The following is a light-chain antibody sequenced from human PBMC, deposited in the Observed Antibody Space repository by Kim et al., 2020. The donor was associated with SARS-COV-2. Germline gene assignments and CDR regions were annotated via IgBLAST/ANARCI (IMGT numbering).Light chain of an antibody. V-gene: IGLV10-54*04. CDR1: SNNVGNQG. CDR2: RNN. J-gene: IGLJ3*02. Sequence: RQTAKLTCSGNSNNVGNQGAAWLQQHRGHPPRLLSYRNNNRPSGISERFSASRSGNTASLTITGLQPEDETDYYCSAWDSSLSAWVFGGGTKLTVL. CDR3: SAWDSSLSAWV.